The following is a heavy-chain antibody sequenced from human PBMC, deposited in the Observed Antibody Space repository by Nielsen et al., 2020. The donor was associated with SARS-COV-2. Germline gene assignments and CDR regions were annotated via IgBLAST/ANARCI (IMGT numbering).Heavy chain of an antibody. V-gene: IGHV1-69*13. Sequence: SVKVSCKASGGTFSSYAISWVRQAPGQGLEWMGGIIPIFGTANYAQKFQGRVTITADESTSTAYMELSSPRSEDTAVYYCARGGGNHYYYYMDVWGKGTTVTVSS. CDR2: IIPIFGTA. CDR1: GGTFSSYA. CDR3: ARGGGNHYYYYMDV. D-gene: IGHD2-15*01. J-gene: IGHJ6*03.